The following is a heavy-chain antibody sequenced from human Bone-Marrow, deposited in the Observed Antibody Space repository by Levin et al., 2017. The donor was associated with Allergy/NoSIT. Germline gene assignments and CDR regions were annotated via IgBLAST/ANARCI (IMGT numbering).Heavy chain of an antibody. CDR2: IWYDGSKQ. Sequence: SLLLSFSSSFFSFPRPGFHWVRQAPGKGLEWVAVIWYDGSKQYYAESVRGRFTLSSAPSKNTLYLQMNSLRAEDTAVYYCARDVSRTALDLWGQGTLVTVSS. D-gene: IGHD1/OR15-1a*01. J-gene: IGHJ5*02. CDR3: ARDVSRTALDL. V-gene: IGHV3-33*01. CDR1: FFSFPRPG.